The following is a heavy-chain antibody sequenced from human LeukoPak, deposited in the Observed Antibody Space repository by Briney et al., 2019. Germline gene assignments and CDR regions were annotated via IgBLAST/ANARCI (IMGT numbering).Heavy chain of an antibody. J-gene: IGHJ5*02. CDR3: ARCGSYSEYWFDP. CDR1: GYTFTSYD. CDR2: MNPNSGNT. V-gene: IGHV1-8*01. Sequence: ASVKVSCKASGYTFTSYDINWVRQATGQGLEWMGWMNPNSGNTGYAQKFQGRVTMTRNTSISTDYMELSSLRSEDTAVYYCARCGSYSEYWFDPWGQGTLVTVSS. D-gene: IGHD1-26*01.